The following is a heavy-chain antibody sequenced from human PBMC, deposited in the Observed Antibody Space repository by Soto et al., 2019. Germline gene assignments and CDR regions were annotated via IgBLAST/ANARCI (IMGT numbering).Heavy chain of an antibody. Sequence: SLRLSCASSGFTFSDYYMTWIRQAPGKGLEWLSYIRSSGSTIYYADSVKGRFTISRDNAKNSLFLQMNSLRAEDTAVYYCARDRAPAATNTDASLWFDPWGQGTLVTVSS. CDR1: GFTFSDYY. V-gene: IGHV3-11*01. D-gene: IGHD2-2*01. J-gene: IGHJ5*02. CDR2: IRSSGSTI. CDR3: ARDRAPAATNTDASLWFDP.